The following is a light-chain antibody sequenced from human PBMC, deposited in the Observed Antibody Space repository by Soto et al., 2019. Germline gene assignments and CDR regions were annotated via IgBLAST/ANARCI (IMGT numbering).Light chain of an antibody. J-gene: IGKJ5*01. V-gene: IGKV3-20*01. CDR1: QSVAGSY. CDR3: QQYGSSVT. CDR2: GAS. Sequence: IVLTQSPGTLSLSPWESATRSCRASQSVAGSYLAWYQQKPGQAPRLLIYGASSRATGIPARFSRSGSGTDFTLTISRLEPEDFAVYYCQQYGSSVTFGPGTRLEIK.